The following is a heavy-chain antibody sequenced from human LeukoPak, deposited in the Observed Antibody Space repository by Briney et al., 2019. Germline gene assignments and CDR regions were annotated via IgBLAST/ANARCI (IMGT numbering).Heavy chain of an antibody. J-gene: IGHJ6*03. Sequence: ASVKVSCKASGYTFNAYAITWVRQAPGQGLEWMGWISAYNLNTNYAQNFQGRVTMTIDTSTTTAYMELSSLRSEDTAVYYCARTTTTYYYYYMDVCGNRTTVTVSS. CDR1: GYTFNAYA. CDR3: ARTTTTYYYYYMDV. CDR2: ISAYNLNT. V-gene: IGHV1-18*01. D-gene: IGHD4-11*01.